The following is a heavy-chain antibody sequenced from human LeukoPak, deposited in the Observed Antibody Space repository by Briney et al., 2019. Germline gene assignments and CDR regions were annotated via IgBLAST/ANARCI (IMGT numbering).Heavy chain of an antibody. V-gene: IGHV3-30*02. Sequence: PGGSLRLSCAASGFTFTSYGIHWVRQAPGKGLEWVAFIRYDGSKKYYADSVKGRFTISRDNSKNTLYLQMNSLRAEDTAVYYCARDVDTAMVGAFDIWGQGTMVTVSS. D-gene: IGHD5-18*01. CDR2: IRYDGSKK. J-gene: IGHJ3*02. CDR3: ARDVDTAMVGAFDI. CDR1: GFTFTSYG.